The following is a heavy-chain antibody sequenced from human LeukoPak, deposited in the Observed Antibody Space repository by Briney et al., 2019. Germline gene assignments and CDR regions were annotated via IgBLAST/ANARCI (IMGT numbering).Heavy chain of an antibody. D-gene: IGHD2-8*01. Sequence: GGSLRLSCAASGFTFSSYWMSWVRQAPGKGLEWVANIKQDGSEKYYVDPVKGRFTISRDNAKNSLYLQMNSLRAEDTAVYYCARDAPIYCTNGVCYAFDIWGQGTMVTVSS. CDR3: ARDAPIYCTNGVCYAFDI. J-gene: IGHJ3*02. CDR1: GFTFSSYW. V-gene: IGHV3-7*01. CDR2: IKQDGSEK.